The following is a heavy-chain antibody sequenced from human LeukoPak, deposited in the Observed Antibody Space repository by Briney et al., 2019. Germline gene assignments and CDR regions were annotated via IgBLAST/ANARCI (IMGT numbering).Heavy chain of an antibody. CDR2: IWYDGSNK. J-gene: IGHJ4*02. V-gene: IGHV3-33*01. CDR1: GFTFSSYG. D-gene: IGHD3-22*01. Sequence: GRSLRLSRAASGFTFSSYGMHWVRQAPGKGLEWVAVIWYDGSNKYYADSVKGRFTISRDNSKNTLYLQMNSLRAEDTAVYYCARSAYDSSGYYATGFGDYWGQGTLVTVSS. CDR3: ARSAYDSSGYYATGFGDY.